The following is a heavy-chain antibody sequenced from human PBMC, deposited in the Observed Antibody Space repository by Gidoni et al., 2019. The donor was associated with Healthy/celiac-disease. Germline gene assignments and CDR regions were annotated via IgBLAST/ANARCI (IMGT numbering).Heavy chain of an antibody. Sequence: QVQLQQWGAGLVKPSETLSPTCAVYGGSFSGYYWSWTRQPPGKGLEWIGEINHSGSTNYNPSLKSRVTISVDTSKNQFSLKLSSVTAADTAVYYCAYVVVAAYYYFDYWGQGTLVTVSS. CDR3: AYVVVAAYYYFDY. D-gene: IGHD2-15*01. CDR2: INHSGST. V-gene: IGHV4-34*01. J-gene: IGHJ4*02. CDR1: GGSFSGYY.